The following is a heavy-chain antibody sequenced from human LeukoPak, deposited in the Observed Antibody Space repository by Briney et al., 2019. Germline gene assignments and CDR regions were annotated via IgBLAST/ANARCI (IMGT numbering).Heavy chain of an antibody. CDR1: GFTFSHYG. D-gene: IGHD4-11*01. Sequence: GMSLRLSCVASGFTFSHYGMHWVRQAPGKGLEWVAVIWNDGSNRYYADSVKGRFTTSRDNSKNTVYLQMNSLRAADTSVYYCAKDAQRGFDYSNSLEYWGQGTLVTVSS. V-gene: IGHV3-33*06. J-gene: IGHJ4*02. CDR3: AKDAQRGFDYSNSLEY. CDR2: IWNDGSNR.